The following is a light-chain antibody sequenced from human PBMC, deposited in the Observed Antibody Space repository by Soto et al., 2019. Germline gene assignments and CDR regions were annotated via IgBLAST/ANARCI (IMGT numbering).Light chain of an antibody. CDR2: GAS. Sequence: EIVMTQSPATLSVSPGERATLSCRASQSVSSDLAWYHQKPGQAPRLLIYGASTRATGIPARFSGSGSGTEFTLTISRLEPGDFAVYYCQQHGISHITFGQGTRLEIK. V-gene: IGKV3-15*01. CDR1: QSVSSD. CDR3: QQHGISHIT. J-gene: IGKJ5*01.